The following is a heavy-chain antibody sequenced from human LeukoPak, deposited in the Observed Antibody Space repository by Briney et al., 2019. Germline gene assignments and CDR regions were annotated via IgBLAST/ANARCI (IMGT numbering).Heavy chain of an antibody. V-gene: IGHV6-1*01. CDR1: GDSVSSNSAA. CDR2: TYYRSKWYN. D-gene: IGHD3-3*01. J-gene: IGHJ4*02. CDR3: ARGTIWSGYRDLDY. Sequence: SQTLSLTCAISGDSVSSNSAAWNWIRQSPLRGHEWLGRTYYRSKWYNDYAVSVKSRITINPDTSKNQFSLQLNSVTPEDTAVYYCARGTIWSGYRDLDYWGQGTLVTVSS.